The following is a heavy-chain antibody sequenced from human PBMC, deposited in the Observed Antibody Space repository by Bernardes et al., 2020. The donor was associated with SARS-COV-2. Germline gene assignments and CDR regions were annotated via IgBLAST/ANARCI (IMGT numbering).Heavy chain of an antibody. D-gene: IGHD4-17*01. CDR3: ARDLLYGDIHYYYYYGMDV. CDR2: IYSGAST. V-gene: IGHV3-66*01. Sequence: RGSLRLSCAASGFTASSNYMSWVRQAPGKGLEWVSVIYSGASTYYADSVKARFTISRDNSTNTPYLQMNSLRAEDTAVYYCARDLLYGDIHYYYYYGMDVWGQGTTVTVSS. CDR1: GFTASSNY. J-gene: IGHJ6*02.